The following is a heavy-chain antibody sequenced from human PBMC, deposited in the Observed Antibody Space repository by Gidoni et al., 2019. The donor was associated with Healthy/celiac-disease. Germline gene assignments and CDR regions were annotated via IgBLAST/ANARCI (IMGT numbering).Heavy chain of an antibody. J-gene: IGHJ4*02. Sequence: QVQLVESGGGVVQPGRSLRLSCAASGFPFSSYGMHWVRQAPGKGLEWVAVIWYDGSNKYYADSVKGRFTISRDNSKNTLYLQMNSLRAEDTAVYYCARDRHDSSGYYYYWGQGTLVTVSS. D-gene: IGHD3-22*01. V-gene: IGHV3-33*01. CDR3: ARDRHDSSGYYYY. CDR2: IWYDGSNK. CDR1: GFPFSSYG.